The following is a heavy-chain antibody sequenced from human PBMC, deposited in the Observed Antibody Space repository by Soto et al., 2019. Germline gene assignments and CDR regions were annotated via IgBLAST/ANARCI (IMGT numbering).Heavy chain of an antibody. V-gene: IGHV4-31*03. CDR2: IYYTGST. J-gene: IGHJ3*02. Sequence: QVQLQESGPGLVKPSQTLSLTCTVSGGSISSGGYYWNWIRQHPGKGLEWIGYIYYTGSTYYNPSLKSRVTISVDTSKNQFSLKLRSVTAADTAMYYCARDSGYSYDDAFHIWGQGTMVTVSS. D-gene: IGHD2-15*01. CDR1: GGSISSGGYY. CDR3: ARDSGYSYDDAFHI.